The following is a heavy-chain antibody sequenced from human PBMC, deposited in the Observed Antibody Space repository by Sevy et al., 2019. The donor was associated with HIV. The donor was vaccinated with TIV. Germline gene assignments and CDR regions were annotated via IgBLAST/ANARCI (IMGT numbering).Heavy chain of an antibody. CDR3: ARALADWGSFHYSS. Sequence: GGSLRLSCAASGFTFSTYWMTWVRQAPGRGLEWVANIKQDGTDKYYVDSVMGRFTISRDNGNNLLYLHMSSLRAEDTAIYFCARALADWGSFHYSSWGRGTLVTVSS. D-gene: IGHD3-16*01. J-gene: IGHJ4*02. CDR1: GFTFSTYW. CDR2: IKQDGTDK. V-gene: IGHV3-7*01.